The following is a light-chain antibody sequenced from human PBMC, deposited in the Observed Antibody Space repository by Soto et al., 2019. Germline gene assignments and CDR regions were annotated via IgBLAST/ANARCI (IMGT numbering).Light chain of an antibody. J-gene: IGLJ1*01. V-gene: IGLV2-23*01. CDR2: EAN. Sequence: QSVLTQPASVSGSPGQSITISCTGTGSDVGGYNYVSWYQQHPGKAPKLMIYEANKRPSGVSSRFSGSKSGSTASLTVSGLQPEDEADYYCCSYAGASSYVFGTGTKLTVL. CDR1: GSDVGGYNY. CDR3: CSYAGASSYV.